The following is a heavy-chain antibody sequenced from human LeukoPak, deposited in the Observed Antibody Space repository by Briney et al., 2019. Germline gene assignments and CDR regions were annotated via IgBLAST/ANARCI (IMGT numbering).Heavy chain of an antibody. CDR2: FDPEGGET. CDR3: ATGGATGLGFDY. D-gene: IGHD1-26*01. J-gene: IGHJ4*02. Sequence: GASVKVFCKVSGYTLTELSMHWVRQAPGKGLEWMGGFDPEGGETIYAQKFQGRVTMTEDTSTDTAYMELSSLRSEDTAVYYCATGGATGLGFDYWGQGTLVTVSS. CDR1: GYTLTELS. V-gene: IGHV1-24*01.